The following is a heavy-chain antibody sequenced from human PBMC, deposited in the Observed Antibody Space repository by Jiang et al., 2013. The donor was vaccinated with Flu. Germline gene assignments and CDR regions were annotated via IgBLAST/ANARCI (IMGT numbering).Heavy chain of an antibody. CDR3: ARDTRYYDRGSDY. D-gene: IGHD3-22*01. J-gene: IGHJ4*02. V-gene: IGHV4-61*01. Sequence: LLKPSETLSLTCSVSGSFVNNRNFFWTWIRQAPGKGLEFIGNTYNSGNNNYNPSLKSRVTISLDTSKNQFSLRLTSVTAADTAVYFCARDTRYYDRGSDYWGPGILVTVSS. CDR1: GSFVNNRNFF. CDR2: TYNSGNN.